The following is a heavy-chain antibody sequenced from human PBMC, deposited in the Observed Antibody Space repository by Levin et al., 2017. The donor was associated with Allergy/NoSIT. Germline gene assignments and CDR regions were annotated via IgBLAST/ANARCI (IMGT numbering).Heavy chain of an antibody. CDR1: GLTFSSYA. V-gene: IGHV3-23*01. J-gene: IGHJ2*01. CDR2: ISGSGGRT. Sequence: GGSLRLSCAASGLTFSSYAVNWVRRAPGKGLEWVSVISGSGGRTFYADSVKGRFTISRDNSKNTVFLQMHSLRVEDTAIYYCAKDSLHEEVSADFWYFDLWGRGTLVTVSS. CDR3: AKDSLHEEVSADFWYFDL. D-gene: IGHD2-15*01.